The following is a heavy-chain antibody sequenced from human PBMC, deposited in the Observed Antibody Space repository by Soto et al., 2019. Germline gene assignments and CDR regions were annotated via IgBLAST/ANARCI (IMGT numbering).Heavy chain of an antibody. CDR1: GGSISSYY. CDR2: IYYSGST. V-gene: IGHV4-59*08. D-gene: IGHD2-2*01. Sequence: SETLSLTCTVSGGSISSYYWSWIRQPPGKGLEWIGYIYYSGSTNYNPSLKSRVTISVDTSKNQFSLKLSSVTAADTAVYYCARHPPEGCSSTSCYNWFDPWGQGTLVTVSS. CDR3: ARHPPEGCSSTSCYNWFDP. J-gene: IGHJ5*02.